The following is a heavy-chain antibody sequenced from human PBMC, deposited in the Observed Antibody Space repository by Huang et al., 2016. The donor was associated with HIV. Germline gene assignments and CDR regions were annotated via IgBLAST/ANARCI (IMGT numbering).Heavy chain of an antibody. V-gene: IGHV3-7*04. D-gene: IGHD4-17*01. CDR1: GFTFGHYW. CDR3: GRASAYREYGADF. J-gene: IGHJ4*02. CDR2: IRNDGVET. Sequence: MVESGGGLVQPGGSLRLSCSASGFTFGHYWMTWVRQAPGKGLQWRTNIRNDGVETYYAAAVMGRFTTSRDKARNSVYLQMDNLRVDDTAVYYCGRASAYREYGADFWGQGTLVTVSS.